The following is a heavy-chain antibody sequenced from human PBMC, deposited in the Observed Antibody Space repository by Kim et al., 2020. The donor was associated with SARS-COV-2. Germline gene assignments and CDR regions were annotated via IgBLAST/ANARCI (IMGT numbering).Heavy chain of an antibody. CDR2: ISGSGGST. CDR3: AKLSKYRIIEYYFDY. J-gene: IGHJ4*02. CDR1: GFTFSSYA. D-gene: IGHD3-16*01. V-gene: IGHV3-23*01. Sequence: GGSLRLSCAASGFTFSSYAMSWVRQAPGKGLEWVSAISGSGGSTYYADSVKGRFTISRDNSKNTLYLQMNSLRAEDTAVYYCAKLSKYRIIEYYFDYWGQGTLVTVSS.